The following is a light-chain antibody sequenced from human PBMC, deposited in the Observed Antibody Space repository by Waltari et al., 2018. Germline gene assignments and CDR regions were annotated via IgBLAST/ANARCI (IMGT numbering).Light chain of an antibody. J-gene: IGKJ1*01. CDR3: QQYGNSVVT. Sequence: IVLTQSPGTLSLSPGERATLSCRGRQSVSSSYLAWYQQKPGQAPSLLIYGASSRATGVPDMFSGSGSGTDFTLTISRLEPEDFAVYYCQQYGNSVVTFGQGTKVEIK. CDR2: GAS. V-gene: IGKV3-20*01. CDR1: QSVSSSY.